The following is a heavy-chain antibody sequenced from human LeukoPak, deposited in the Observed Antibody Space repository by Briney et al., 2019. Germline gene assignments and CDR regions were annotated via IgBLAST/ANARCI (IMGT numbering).Heavy chain of an antibody. CDR1: GFTFSDYY. D-gene: IGHD4-17*01. V-gene: IGHV3-11*01. Sequence: AGGSLRLSCAASGFTFSDYYMSWIRQAPGKGLEWVPYISSSGSTIYYADSVKGRFTISRDNAKNSLYLQMNSLRAEDTAVYYCARAVSYGDYESLRRAYFDYWGQGTLVTVSS. CDR3: ARAVSYGDYESLRRAYFDY. CDR2: ISSSGSTI. J-gene: IGHJ4*02.